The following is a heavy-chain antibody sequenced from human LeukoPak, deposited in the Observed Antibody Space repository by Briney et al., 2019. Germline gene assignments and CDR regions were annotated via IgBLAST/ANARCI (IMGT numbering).Heavy chain of an antibody. V-gene: IGHV3-23*01. D-gene: IGHD3-10*01. CDR1: GFTFSNAW. CDR2: ISGSGGST. Sequence: PPGGSLRLSCAASGFTFSNAWMSWVRQAPRKGLEWVSAISGSGGSTYYADSVKGRFTISRDNSKNTLYLQMNSLRAEDTAVYYCAKDYDYGSGSYSWFDPWGQGTLVTVSS. J-gene: IGHJ5*02. CDR3: AKDYDYGSGSYSWFDP.